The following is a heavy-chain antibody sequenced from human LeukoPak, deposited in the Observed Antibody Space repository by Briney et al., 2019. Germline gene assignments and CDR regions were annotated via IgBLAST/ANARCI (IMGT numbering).Heavy chain of an antibody. CDR2: ISSSSSTI. CDR3: ARDQGAYCSSTSCYSPY. V-gene: IGHV3-48*04. J-gene: IGHJ4*02. Sequence: GGSLRLSCAASGFTFSSYSMNWVRQAPGKGLEWVSYISSSSSTIYYADSVKGRFTISRDNAKNSLYLQMNSLRAEDTAVYYCARDQGAYCSSTSCYSPYWGQGTLVTVSS. D-gene: IGHD2-2*02. CDR1: GFTFSSYS.